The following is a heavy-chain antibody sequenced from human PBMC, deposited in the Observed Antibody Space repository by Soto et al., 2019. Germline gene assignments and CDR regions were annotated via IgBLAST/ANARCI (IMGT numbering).Heavy chain of an antibody. Sequence: GGSLRLSCVASGFTFSRYAMSWVRQAPGKGLEWVSTISGSGGSTYYADSVKGRFTISRDNSKNTLYLQMNSLRAEDTAVYYCANFQLSDYGYDDDYWGQGTLVTVSS. CDR2: ISGSGGST. CDR1: GFTFSRYA. D-gene: IGHD4-17*01. J-gene: IGHJ4*02. CDR3: ANFQLSDYGYDDDY. V-gene: IGHV3-23*01.